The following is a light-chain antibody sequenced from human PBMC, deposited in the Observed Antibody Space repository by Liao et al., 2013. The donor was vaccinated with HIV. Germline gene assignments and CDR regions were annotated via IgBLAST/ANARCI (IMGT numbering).Light chain of an antibody. J-gene: IGLJ2*01. CDR3: QVWDNTVDRVV. CDR2: NDS. CDR1: NIGSKS. V-gene: IGLV3-21*04. Sequence: SYVLTQPPSVSVAPGKTARITCGGNNIGSKSVHWYQQKPGQAPVLVISNDSDRPSGIPERFSGSNSENTATLAISRVEAGDEADYHCQVWDNTVDRVVFGGGTKLAVL.